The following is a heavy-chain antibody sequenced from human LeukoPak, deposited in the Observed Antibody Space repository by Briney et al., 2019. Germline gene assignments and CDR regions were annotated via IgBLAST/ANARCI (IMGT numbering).Heavy chain of an antibody. CDR2: IKRKTDGGTT. J-gene: IGHJ4*02. CDR1: GFTFNNAW. D-gene: IGHD2-21*01. Sequence: GGSLRLSCLASGFTFNNAWMSWVRQAPGKGLEWVGRIKRKTDGGTTDYAAPVKGRFTISRDDSKNTLFLQMSSLKTEDTAVYYCTAGGGYSDFDYWGQGTLVTVSS. V-gene: IGHV3-15*01. CDR3: TAGGGYSDFDY.